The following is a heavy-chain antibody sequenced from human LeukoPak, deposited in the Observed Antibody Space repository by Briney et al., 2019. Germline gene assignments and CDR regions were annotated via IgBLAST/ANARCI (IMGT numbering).Heavy chain of an antibody. Sequence: NSSETLSLTCTVSGGSMSSGSHYWSWIRQPAGKGLEWIGRIYTSGSTNYNPSLKSRVTISVDTSENQFSLKLSSVTAADTAVYYCARDLCTNGVCYDAFDIWGQGTMVNVSS. V-gene: IGHV4-61*02. J-gene: IGHJ3*02. D-gene: IGHD2-8*01. CDR3: ARDLCTNGVCYDAFDI. CDR2: IYTSGST. CDR1: GGSMSSGSHY.